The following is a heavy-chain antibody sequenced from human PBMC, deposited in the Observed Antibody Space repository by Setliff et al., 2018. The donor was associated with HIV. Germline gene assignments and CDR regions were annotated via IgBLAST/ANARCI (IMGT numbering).Heavy chain of an antibody. J-gene: IGHJ4*02. CDR2: ISGPGDII. CDR1: GFNLYTTA. D-gene: IGHD3-3*01. Sequence: GGSLRLSCVASGFNLYTTAMTWIRQIPGKGLEWVSSISGPGDIIFYADSVKGRFTISRDDSKNTLSLQMNSLRAEDTAVYYCAKDQAGRYNFWSGYYNYFDYWGQGTLVTVSS. V-gene: IGHV3-23*01. CDR3: AKDQAGRYNFWSGYYNYFDY.